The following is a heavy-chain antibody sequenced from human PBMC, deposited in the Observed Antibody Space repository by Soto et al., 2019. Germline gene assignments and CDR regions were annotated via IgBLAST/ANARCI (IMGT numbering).Heavy chain of an antibody. Sequence: ASVKVSCKVSGYTLTELSMHWVRQAPGKGLEWMGGFDPEDGETIYAQKFQGRVAMTEDTSTDTAYMELSSLRSEDTAVYYCACLIPTTVTHYYYYYMDVWGKGTTVTVSS. CDR1: GYTLTELS. V-gene: IGHV1-24*01. D-gene: IGHD4-4*01. CDR2: FDPEDGET. CDR3: ACLIPTTVTHYYYYYMDV. J-gene: IGHJ6*03.